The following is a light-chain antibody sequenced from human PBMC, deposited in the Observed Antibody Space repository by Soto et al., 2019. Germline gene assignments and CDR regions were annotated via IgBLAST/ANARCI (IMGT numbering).Light chain of an antibody. CDR2: EVS. Sequence: QSALTQPPSVSGSPGQSVAISCTGTSSDVGTYDRVSWYQQPPGTAPKLIIYEVSDRPSGVPDRFSGSKSGNTASLTISGLQAEDEADYYCSSFTSDTTRVFGGGTKRTVL. J-gene: IGLJ2*01. CDR1: SSDVGTYDR. V-gene: IGLV2-18*02. CDR3: SSFTSDTTRV.